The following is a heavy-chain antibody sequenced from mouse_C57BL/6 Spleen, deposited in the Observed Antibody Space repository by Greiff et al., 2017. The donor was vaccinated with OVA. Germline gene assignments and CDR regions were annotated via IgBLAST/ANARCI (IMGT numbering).Heavy chain of an antibody. CDR3: ARYAYGSSYGY. Sequence: DVQLQQSGPELVKPGASVKISCKASGYTFTDYYLNWVNQSPGQSLEWIGDINPNNGGTSYNQKFKGKATLTVDKSSSTAYMELRSLTSEDSAVYYCARYAYGSSYGYWGQGTTLTVSS. D-gene: IGHD1-1*01. V-gene: IGHV1-26*01. J-gene: IGHJ2*01. CDR2: INPNNGGT. CDR1: GYTFTDYY.